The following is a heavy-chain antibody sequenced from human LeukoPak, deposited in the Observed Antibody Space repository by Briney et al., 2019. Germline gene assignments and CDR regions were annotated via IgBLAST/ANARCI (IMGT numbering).Heavy chain of an antibody. CDR3: ARDGRGSSSWYFDP. CDR2: IYYSGST. Sequence: KPSETLSLTCSVSGGSISSSSHYWGWIRQPPGKGLEWIGSIYYSGSTNYNPSLKSRVTISVDTSKNQFSLKLSSVTAADTAVYYCARDGRGSSSWYFDPWGQGTLVTVSS. V-gene: IGHV4-39*07. CDR1: GGSISSSSHY. D-gene: IGHD6-13*01. J-gene: IGHJ5*02.